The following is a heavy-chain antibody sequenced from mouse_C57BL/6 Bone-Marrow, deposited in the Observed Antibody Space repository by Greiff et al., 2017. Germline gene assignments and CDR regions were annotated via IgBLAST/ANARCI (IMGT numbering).Heavy chain of an antibody. CDR3: ARKGWLLPRDY. V-gene: IGHV1-76*01. J-gene: IGHJ2*01. D-gene: IGHD2-3*01. Sequence: QVQLKQSGAELVRPGASVKLSCKASGYTFTDYYINWVKQRPGQGLEWIARIYPGSGNTYYNEKFKGKATLTAEKSSSTAYMQLSSLTSEDSAVYFCARKGWLLPRDYWGQGTTLTVSS. CDR1: GYTFTDYY. CDR2: IYPGSGNT.